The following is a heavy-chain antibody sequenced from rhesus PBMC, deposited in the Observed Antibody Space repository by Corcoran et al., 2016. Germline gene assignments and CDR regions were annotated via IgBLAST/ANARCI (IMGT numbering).Heavy chain of an antibody. CDR3: ASLPSPYSSGWYFDY. D-gene: IGHD6-31*01. Sequence: QVQLQESGPGLVKPSETLSLTCAVSGGSISSSNWWSWLRQPPGKGLEWIGYISGSSGSTYYNPSLKSRVTISKDTSKNQFSLKLSSVTAADTAVYYCASLPSPYSSGWYFDYWGQGVLVTVSS. CDR2: ISGSSGST. V-gene: IGHV4-65*02. J-gene: IGHJ4*01. CDR1: GGSISSSNW.